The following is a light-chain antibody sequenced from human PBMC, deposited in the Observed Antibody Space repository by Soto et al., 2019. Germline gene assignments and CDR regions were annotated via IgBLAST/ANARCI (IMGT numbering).Light chain of an antibody. CDR1: QSVYNNY. Sequence: EVVLTQSPGTLSLSPGESATLSCRTSQSVYNNYLAWYQQKPGQAPRLLIYGASSRATDIPDRFSASGSGTDFTLTIRRLEPEDFALYYSQHFTFSKWTFGQGTRVEIK. CDR2: GAS. CDR3: QHFTFSKWT. V-gene: IGKV3-20*01. J-gene: IGKJ1*01.